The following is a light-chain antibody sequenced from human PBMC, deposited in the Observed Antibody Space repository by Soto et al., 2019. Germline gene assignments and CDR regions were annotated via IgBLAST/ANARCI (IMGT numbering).Light chain of an antibody. J-gene: IGKJ1*01. CDR3: QQYGSSRKT. CDR2: GAS. Sequence: EIVLTQSPGTLSLSPGERATLSCRASQSVSSSYLAWYQQKPGQAPRLLIYGASSRATGIPDRFSGSGSGTDXXXXISXLEPEDFAVYYCQQYGSSRKTFGQGTKVEIK. CDR1: QSVSSSY. V-gene: IGKV3-20*01.